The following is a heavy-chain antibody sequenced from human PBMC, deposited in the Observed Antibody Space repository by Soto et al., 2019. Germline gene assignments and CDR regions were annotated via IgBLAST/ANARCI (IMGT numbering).Heavy chain of an antibody. J-gene: IGHJ6*02. CDR3: EREWWSSSWYSPHYYGMDV. V-gene: IGHV3-53*01. CDR2: IYSGGST. Sequence: PGGSLRLSCAASGFTVSSNYMSWVRQAPGKGLEWVSVIYSGGSTYYADSVKGRFTISRDNSKNTLYLQMNSLRAEDTAVYYCEREWWSSSWYSPHYYGMDVWGPVTMATVPS. CDR1: GFTVSSNY. D-gene: IGHD6-13*01.